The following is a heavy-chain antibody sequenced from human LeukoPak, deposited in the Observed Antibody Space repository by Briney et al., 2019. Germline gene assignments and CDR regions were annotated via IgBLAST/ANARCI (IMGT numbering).Heavy chain of an antibody. D-gene: IGHD1-26*01. V-gene: IGHV1-2*02. Sequence: GASVKVSCKASGGTFSSYAISWVRQAPGQGLEWMGWINPNSGGTNYAQKFQGRVTMTRDTSISTAYMELSRLRSDDTAVYYCARGGGSYYEFRIFTPIDYWGQGTLVTASS. CDR1: GGTFSSYA. J-gene: IGHJ4*02. CDR2: INPNSGGT. CDR3: ARGGGSYYEFRIFTPIDY.